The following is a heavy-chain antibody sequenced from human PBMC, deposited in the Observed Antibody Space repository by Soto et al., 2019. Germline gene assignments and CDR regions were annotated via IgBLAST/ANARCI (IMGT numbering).Heavy chain of an antibody. D-gene: IGHD1-26*01. J-gene: IGHJ4*02. Sequence: SETLSLTCAVSGYSISSSNWWGWILQPQGKGLEWIGYIYYSGTTYYNPSLKSRVTMSVDTSKNQFSLKLTSVTAVDTAVYYCARREIQGPIDYWGQGTLVTVSS. CDR1: GYSISSSNW. CDR2: IYYSGTT. CDR3: ARREIQGPIDY. V-gene: IGHV4-28*01.